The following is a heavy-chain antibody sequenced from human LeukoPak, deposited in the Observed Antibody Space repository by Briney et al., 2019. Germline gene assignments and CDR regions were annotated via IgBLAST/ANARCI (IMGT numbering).Heavy chain of an antibody. Sequence: SETLSLTCTVSGGSISSYNWSWIRQPPGKGLEWIGYIYYSGSTNYNPSLKSRVTISVDTSKNQLSLKLSSVTAADTAVYYCARHARYGGNSRAFDIWGQGTMVTVSS. V-gene: IGHV4-59*08. D-gene: IGHD4-23*01. CDR1: GGSISSYN. CDR3: ARHARYGGNSRAFDI. CDR2: IYYSGST. J-gene: IGHJ3*02.